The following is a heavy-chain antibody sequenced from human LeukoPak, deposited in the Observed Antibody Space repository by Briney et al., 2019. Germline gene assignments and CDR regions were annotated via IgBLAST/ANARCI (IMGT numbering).Heavy chain of an antibody. Sequence: GGSLRLSCAASGFTFSDYYMSWIRQAPGKGLEWVSYISSSGSTIYYADSLKGRFTISRDNAKISLYLQMSSLRAEDTAVYYCARDAHRGFDYWGQGTLVTVSS. J-gene: IGHJ4*02. CDR2: ISSSGSTI. CDR1: GFTFSDYY. D-gene: IGHD1-14*01. CDR3: ARDAHRGFDY. V-gene: IGHV3-11*04.